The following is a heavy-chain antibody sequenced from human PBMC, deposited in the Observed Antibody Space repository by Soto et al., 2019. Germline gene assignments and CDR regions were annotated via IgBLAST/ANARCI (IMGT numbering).Heavy chain of an antibody. CDR1: GYTFTGYY. Sequence: ASVKVSCKASGYTFTGYYMHWVRQAPGQGLEWMGWINPNSGGTNYAQKFQGWVTMTRDTSISTAYMELSRLRSDDTAVYYCASTAGIAVAGTRGLNVWGQGTTVTSP. D-gene: IGHD6-19*01. CDR3: ASTAGIAVAGTRGLNV. J-gene: IGHJ6*02. V-gene: IGHV1-2*04. CDR2: INPNSGGT.